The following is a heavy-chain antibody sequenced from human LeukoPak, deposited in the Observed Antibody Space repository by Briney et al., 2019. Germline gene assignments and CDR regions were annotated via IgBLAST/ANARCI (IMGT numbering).Heavy chain of an antibody. J-gene: IGHJ4*02. CDR2: ISYDGSNK. V-gene: IGHV3-30*03. D-gene: IGHD5-18*01. Sequence: GGSLRLSCADSGFIFSSYGMHWVRQAPGKGLEWVAVISYDGSNKYYADSVKGRFTISRDNSKNTLYLQMNSLRAEDTAVYYCARSTGIQLWRPLDHWGQGTLVTVSS. CDR1: GFIFSSYG. CDR3: ARSTGIQLWRPLDH.